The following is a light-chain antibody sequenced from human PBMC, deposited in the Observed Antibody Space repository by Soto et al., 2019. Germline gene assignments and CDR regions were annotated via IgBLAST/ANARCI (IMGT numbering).Light chain of an antibody. V-gene: IGLV2-14*03. CDR3: SSYTTSNSRQIV. CDR2: DVS. J-gene: IGLJ1*01. Sequence: QSALTQPASVSGPPGQSITISCTGTSSDVGGYNYVSWYQHHPGKAPKLIIYDVSNRPSGVSIRFSGSKSDNTASLTISGLQPEDEADYHCSSYTTSNSRQIVFGTGTRSPS. CDR1: SSDVGGYNY.